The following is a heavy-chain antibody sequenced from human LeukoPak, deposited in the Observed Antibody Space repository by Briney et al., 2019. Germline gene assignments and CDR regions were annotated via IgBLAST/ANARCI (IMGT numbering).Heavy chain of an antibody. Sequence: SETLSLTCTVSGGSISSYYWSWIRQPPGKGLEWIGYIYYSGSTNYNPSLKSRVTTSVDTSKNQFSLKLSSVTAADTAVYYCARSVPTIYYYYMDVWGKGTTVTVSS. J-gene: IGHJ6*03. V-gene: IGHV4-59*01. CDR1: GGSISSYY. CDR2: IYYSGST. D-gene: IGHD2-2*01. CDR3: ARSVPTIYYYYMDV.